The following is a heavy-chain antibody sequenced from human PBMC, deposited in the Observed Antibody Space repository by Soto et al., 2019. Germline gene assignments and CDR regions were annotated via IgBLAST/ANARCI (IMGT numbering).Heavy chain of an antibody. J-gene: IGHJ4*02. Sequence: ASVKVSCKASGYTFTGYYMHWVRQAPGQGLEWMGWINPNSGGTNYAQKFQGWVTMTRDTSISTAYMELSRLGSDDTAVYYCATQRSEWELSFDYWGQGTLVTVSS. CDR3: ATQRSEWELSFDY. V-gene: IGHV1-2*04. CDR2: INPNSGGT. D-gene: IGHD1-26*01. CDR1: GYTFTGYY.